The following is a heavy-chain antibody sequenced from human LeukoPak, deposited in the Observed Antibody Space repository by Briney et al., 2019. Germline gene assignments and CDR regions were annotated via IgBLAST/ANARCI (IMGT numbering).Heavy chain of an antibody. D-gene: IGHD6-6*01. V-gene: IGHV3-23*01. CDR2: ISNSGDDT. CDR1: GFTLRNYA. Sequence: GGSQRLSCAASGFTLRNYAMSWVRQAPGKGLECVSVISNSGDDTYYADSVKGRFTISRDNSRNMLYLQMNSLRAEDTAVYYCAKTWYSTSMDYWGQGTLVAVSS. J-gene: IGHJ4*02. CDR3: AKTWYSTSMDY.